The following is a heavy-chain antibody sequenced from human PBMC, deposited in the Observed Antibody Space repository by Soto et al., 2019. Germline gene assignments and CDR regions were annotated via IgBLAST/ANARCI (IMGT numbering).Heavy chain of an antibody. CDR2: IVPLSDRT. CDR1: GDTLNSNP. D-gene: IGHD2-15*01. J-gene: IGHJ4*02. V-gene: IGHV1-69*01. CDR3: ARKSGRDCHSGGGCFSLDV. Sequence: QVQLVQSGAEVKKPGSSLRVSCKVFGDTLNSNPIGWVRQAPGQGLEWVGGIVPLSDRTNYAQELQGRVTVTADGSTSTVYMELSNLKSDDTAVYYWARKSGRDCHSGGGCFSLDVWGQGSLITVSS.